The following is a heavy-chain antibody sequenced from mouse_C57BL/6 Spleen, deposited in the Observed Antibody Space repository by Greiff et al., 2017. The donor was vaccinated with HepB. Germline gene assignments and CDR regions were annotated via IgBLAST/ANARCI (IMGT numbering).Heavy chain of an antibody. D-gene: IGHD2-2*01. CDR3: ASRKVYGYDRGTAY. CDR1: GYSITSGYY. V-gene: IGHV3-6*01. J-gene: IGHJ3*01. CDR2: ISYDGSN. Sequence: EVQLQESGPGLVKPSQSLSLTCSVTGYSITSGYYWNWIRQFPGNKLEWMGYISYDGSNNYNPSLKNRISITRDTSKNQFFLKLNSVTTEDTATYYCASRKVYGYDRGTAYWGQGTLVTVSA.